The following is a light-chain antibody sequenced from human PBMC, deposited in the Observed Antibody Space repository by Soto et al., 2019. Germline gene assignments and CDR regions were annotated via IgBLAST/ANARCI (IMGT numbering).Light chain of an antibody. Sequence: QSVLTQPPSVSGSPGQSVTISCTGSSSDVGSYNRVSWYQQSPGTAPKLMIYEVTNRPSGVSDRFSGSKSVNTASLTISGLQPEDEADYYCSSYTIKNTWVFGGGTKLTVL. CDR2: EVT. CDR1: SSDVGSYNR. J-gene: IGLJ3*02. CDR3: SSYTIKNTWV. V-gene: IGLV2-18*02.